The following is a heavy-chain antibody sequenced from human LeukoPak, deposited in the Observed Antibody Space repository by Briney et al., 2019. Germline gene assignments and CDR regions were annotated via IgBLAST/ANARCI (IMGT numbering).Heavy chain of an antibody. V-gene: IGHV3-66*01. CDR2: IYSGGST. Sequence: GGFLRLSCAASGFTVSSNYMSWVRQAPGKGLEWVSVIYSGGSTYYADSVKGRFTISRDNSKNTLYLQMNSLRAEDTAVYYCARTYYDSSGINWFDPWGQGTLVTVSS. CDR3: ARTYYDSSGINWFDP. D-gene: IGHD3-22*01. CDR1: GFTVSSNY. J-gene: IGHJ5*02.